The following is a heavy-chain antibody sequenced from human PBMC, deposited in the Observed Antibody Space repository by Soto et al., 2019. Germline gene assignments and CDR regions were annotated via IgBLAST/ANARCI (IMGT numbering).Heavy chain of an antibody. CDR3: AHSPSDFWSERKTNWFDP. CDR1: GFSLSTSGVG. V-gene: IGHV2-5*02. D-gene: IGHD3-3*01. J-gene: IGHJ5*02. CDR2: LYCDDDK. Sequence: QITLKESGPTLVNPTQTLTLTCTFSGFSLSTSGVGVGWIRQPLGKALEWLALLYCDDDKRYSPSLKSRLTITTDIYKHQVVLTMTNIGPVDTATDYCAHSPSDFWSERKTNWFDPWGQGTLVTVSS.